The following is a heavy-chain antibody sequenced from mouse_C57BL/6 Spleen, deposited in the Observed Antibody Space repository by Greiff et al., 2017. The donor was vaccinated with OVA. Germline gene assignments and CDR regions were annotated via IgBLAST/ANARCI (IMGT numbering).Heavy chain of an antibody. Sequence: VQLQQSGAELVRPGSSVKLSCKASGYTFTSYWMHWVKQRPIQGLEWIGNIDPSDSETHYNQKFKDKATLTVDKSSSTAYMQLSSLTSEDSAVYYCARGYGNYVSYFDYWGQGTTLTVSS. D-gene: IGHD2-1*01. CDR2: IDPSDSET. J-gene: IGHJ2*01. CDR3: ARGYGNYVSYFDY. V-gene: IGHV1-52*01. CDR1: GYTFTSYW.